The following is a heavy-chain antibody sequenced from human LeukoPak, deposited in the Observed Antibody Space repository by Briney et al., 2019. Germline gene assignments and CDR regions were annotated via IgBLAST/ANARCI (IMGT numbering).Heavy chain of an antibody. CDR1: GGSISSGGYY. CDR3: ARERGRGFLDY. V-gene: IGHV4-31*03. J-gene: IGHJ4*02. Sequence: SETLSLTCTVSGGSISSGGYYWSWIRQHPGEGLEWIGYIYYSGSTYXNPSLKSRVTISVDTSKNQFSLKLSSATAADTAVYYCARERGRGFLDYWGQGTLVTVSS. CDR2: IYYSGST. D-gene: IGHD1-26*01.